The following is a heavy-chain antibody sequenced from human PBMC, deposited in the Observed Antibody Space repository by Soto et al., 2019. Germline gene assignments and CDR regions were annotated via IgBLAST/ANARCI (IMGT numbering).Heavy chain of an antibody. CDR2: IYYSGST. Sequence: SETLSLTCTVSGGSISSGGNYWSWIRQHPGKGLEWIGYIYYSGSTYYNPSLKRRVTITVNTSKNQLFLKLRSVTAADTAVYYCARGCDDFWSGYYFYYYYGMDVWGQGTTVTVS. CDR1: GGSISSGGNY. V-gene: IGHV4-31*03. CDR3: ARGCDDFWSGYYFYYYYGMDV. D-gene: IGHD3-3*01. J-gene: IGHJ6*02.